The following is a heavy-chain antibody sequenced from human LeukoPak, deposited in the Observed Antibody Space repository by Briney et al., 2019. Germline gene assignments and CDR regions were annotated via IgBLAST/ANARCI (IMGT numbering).Heavy chain of an antibody. J-gene: IGHJ2*01. CDR2: INHSGST. Sequence: SETLSLTCAVYGGSFSGYYWSWIRQPPGKGLEWIGEINHSGSTNYNPSLKSRVTISVDTSKNQFSLKLSPVTAVDTAVYYCARVVGSRRWYFDLWGRGTLVTVSS. CDR3: ARVVGSRRWYFDL. CDR1: GGSFSGYY. V-gene: IGHV4-34*01. D-gene: IGHD2-21*01.